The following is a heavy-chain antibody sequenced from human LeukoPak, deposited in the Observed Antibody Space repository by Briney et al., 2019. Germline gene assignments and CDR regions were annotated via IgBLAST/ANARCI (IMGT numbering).Heavy chain of an antibody. CDR1: GFTFSSYA. D-gene: IGHD3-10*01. V-gene: IGHV3-30*04. Sequence: GRSLRLSCAASGFTFSSYAMHWVRQAPGKGLEWVAVISYDGSNRYYADSVKGRFTISRDNSKNTLYLQMNSLRAEDTAVYYCARAPRAMVRGVIISYGMDVWGKGTTVTVSS. CDR2: ISYDGSNR. J-gene: IGHJ6*04. CDR3: ARAPRAMVRGVIISYGMDV.